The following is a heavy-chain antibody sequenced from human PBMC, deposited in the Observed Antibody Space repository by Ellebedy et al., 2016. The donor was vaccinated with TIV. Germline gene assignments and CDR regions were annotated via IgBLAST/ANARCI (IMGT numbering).Heavy chain of an antibody. CDR1: GYSFTSYW. V-gene: IGHV5-51*01. Sequence: GESLKISCKGSGYSFTSYWIGWVRQMPGKGLEWMGIIYPGDSDTRYSPSFQGQVTISADKSISTAYLQWSSLKASDTAMYYCARGGPSSGLGSLGRGDGMDVWGQGTTVTVSS. J-gene: IGHJ6*02. D-gene: IGHD6-6*01. CDR2: IYPGDSDT. CDR3: ARGGPSSGLGSLGRGDGMDV.